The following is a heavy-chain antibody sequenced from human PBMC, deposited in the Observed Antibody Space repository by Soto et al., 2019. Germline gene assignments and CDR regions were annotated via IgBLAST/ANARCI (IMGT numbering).Heavy chain of an antibody. V-gene: IGHV4-31*03. CDR3: ARGGRRSPSMDV. Sequence: QVQPQESGPGLVKPSQTLSLTCTVSSGSISSGGYYWSWIRQHPGKGLEWIGYIYYSGSTYYNPSLKSRVTISVDTSKNQFSLKLSSVTAADTAVYYCARGGRRSPSMDVWGQGTTVTVSS. CDR1: SGSISSGGYY. J-gene: IGHJ6*02. CDR2: IYYSGST.